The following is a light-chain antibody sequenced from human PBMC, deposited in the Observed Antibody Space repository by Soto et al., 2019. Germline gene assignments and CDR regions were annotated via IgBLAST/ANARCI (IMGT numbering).Light chain of an antibody. CDR2: AAS. CDR3: QQSDSFPFT. Sequence: EIQMTKFRSSVSGSVGGRVTIACRASQDITSWLAWYQQIPEKAPKLLIYAASALQGGVPSRFSGSGSGTHFTLTISSLQPEDFATYYCQQSDSFPFTFGPGTKVDIK. V-gene: IGKV1-12*01. CDR1: QDITSW. J-gene: IGKJ3*01.